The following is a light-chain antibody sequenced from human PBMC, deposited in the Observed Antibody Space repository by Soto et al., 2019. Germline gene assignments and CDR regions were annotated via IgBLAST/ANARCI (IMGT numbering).Light chain of an antibody. CDR2: EVT. CDR1: SSNVGKYHL. Sequence: QSALTKPASVSESPGQSVTISCTGTSSNVGKYHLVSWYQKHPDKAPKLMSYEVTHRPSGISDRFSCSNSGNTASLTIAGLQAEDEADYYCCSYALGSITVVFGGGTKLTVL. J-gene: IGLJ2*01. V-gene: IGLV2-23*02. CDR3: CSYALGSITVV.